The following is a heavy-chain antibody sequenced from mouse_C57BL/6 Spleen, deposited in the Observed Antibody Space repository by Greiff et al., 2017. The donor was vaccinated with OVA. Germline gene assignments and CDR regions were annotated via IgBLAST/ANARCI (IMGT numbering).Heavy chain of an antibody. D-gene: IGHD2-4*01. CDR3: AKRFYDYDGDWYCDV. J-gene: IGHJ1*03. V-gene: IGHV2-9*01. Sequence: VKVVESGPGLVAPSQSLSITCTVSGFSLTSYGVDWVRQPPGKGLEWLGVIWGGGSTNYNSALMSRLSISKDNSKSQVFLKMNSLQTDDTAMDYCAKRFYDYDGDWYCDVWGTGTTVTVSS. CDR2: IWGGGST. CDR1: GFSLTSYG.